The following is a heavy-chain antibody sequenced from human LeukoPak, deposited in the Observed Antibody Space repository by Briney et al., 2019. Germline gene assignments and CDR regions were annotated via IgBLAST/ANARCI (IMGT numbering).Heavy chain of an antibody. Sequence: SETLSLTCTVSGGSISSYYWSWIRQPPGKGLEWIGYMHYSGSTTYNPSLKRRVTISMDTSKNQFSLKLSSVTAADTAVYYCARDSRIYDYDNSGYDYWGQGTLVTVSS. CDR2: MHYSGST. J-gene: IGHJ4*02. CDR1: GGSISSYY. V-gene: IGHV4-59*01. D-gene: IGHD3-22*01. CDR3: ARDSRIYDYDNSGYDY.